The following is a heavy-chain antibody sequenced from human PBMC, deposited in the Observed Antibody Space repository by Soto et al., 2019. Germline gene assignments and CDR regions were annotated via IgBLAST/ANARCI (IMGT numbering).Heavy chain of an antibody. Sequence: RGESLKISCKGSGYSFTSYWIGWVRQMPGKGLEWMGIIYPCDSDTRYSPSFQGQVTISADKSISTAYLQWSSLKASDTAMYYCARDVYDSSRGAFDIWGQGTMVTVSS. CDR2: IYPCDSDT. CDR1: GYSFTSYW. D-gene: IGHD3-22*01. J-gene: IGHJ3*02. CDR3: ARDVYDSSRGAFDI. V-gene: IGHV5-51*01.